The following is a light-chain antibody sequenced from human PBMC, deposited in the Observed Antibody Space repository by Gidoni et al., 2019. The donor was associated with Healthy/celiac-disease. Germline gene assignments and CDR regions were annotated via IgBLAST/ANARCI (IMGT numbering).Light chain of an antibody. J-gene: IGLJ1*01. Sequence: QSALTQPASVSVSPGQSITISCTVTSSDVGGYNYVSWYQQPPGKAPNLMIYYVSNRPSGVSNRFSGSKSGNTASLTISGLQAEDEADYYCSSYTSSSTLEVFGTGTKVTVL. CDR3: SSYTSSSTLEV. CDR1: SSDVGGYNY. CDR2: YVS. V-gene: IGLV2-14*01.